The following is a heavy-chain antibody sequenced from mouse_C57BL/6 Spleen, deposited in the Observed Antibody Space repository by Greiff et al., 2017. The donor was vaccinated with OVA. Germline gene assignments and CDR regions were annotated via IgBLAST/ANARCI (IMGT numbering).Heavy chain of an antibody. D-gene: IGHD3-2*02. CDR3: ARDGRSGYVEAMDY. J-gene: IGHJ4*01. Sequence: EVKVVESGGGLVKPGGSLKLSCAASGFTFSSYAMSWVRQTPEKRLEWVATISDGGSYTYYPDNVKGRFTISRDNAKNNLYLQMSHLKSEDTAMYYCARDGRSGYVEAMDYWGQGTSVTVSS. CDR2: ISDGGSYT. CDR1: GFTFSSYA. V-gene: IGHV5-4*01.